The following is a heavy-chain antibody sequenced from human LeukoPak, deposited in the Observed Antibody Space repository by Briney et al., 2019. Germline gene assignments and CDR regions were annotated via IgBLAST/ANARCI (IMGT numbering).Heavy chain of an antibody. V-gene: IGHV1-3*01. CDR1: GYTFTSYA. J-gene: IGHJ4*02. CDR3: AREWGYYDSSGSFDY. D-gene: IGHD3-22*01. CDR2: INAGNGNT. Sequence: ASVKVSCKASGYTFTSYAMLWVRQAPGQRLEWMGWINAGNGNTKYSQKFQGRVTITRDTSASTAYMELSSLRSEDTAVYYCAREWGYYDSSGSFDYWGQGTLVTVSS.